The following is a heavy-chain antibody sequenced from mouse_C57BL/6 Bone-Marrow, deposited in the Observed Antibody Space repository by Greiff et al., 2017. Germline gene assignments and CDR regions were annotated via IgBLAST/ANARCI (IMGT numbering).Heavy chain of an antibody. Sequence: VQLKESGAELARPGASVKMSCKASGYTFTSYTMHWVHQRPGQGLEWIGYINPSSGYTKYNQKFKDKATLTADKASCTAYMQLSSLTSEYTAVYYCAIAQSIPEYYGSSSYWYFDVWGTGTTVTVSS. CDR1: GYTFTSYT. V-gene: IGHV1-4*01. D-gene: IGHD1-1*01. CDR3: AIAQSIPEYYGSSSYWYFDV. CDR2: INPSSGYT. J-gene: IGHJ1*03.